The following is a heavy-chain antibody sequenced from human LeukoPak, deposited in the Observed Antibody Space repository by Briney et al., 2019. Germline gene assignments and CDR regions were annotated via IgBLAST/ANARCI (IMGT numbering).Heavy chain of an antibody. CDR2: IYTSGST. CDR1: GGPISSGSYY. J-gene: IGHJ6*03. CDR3: ARDKISTIFGVVIIEGYYMDV. D-gene: IGHD3-3*01. V-gene: IGHV4-61*02. Sequence: SQTLSLTCTVSGGPISSGSYYWSWIRQPAGKGLEWIGRIYTSGSTNYNPSLKSRVTMSVDTSKNQFSLKLSSVTAADTAVYYCARDKISTIFGVVIIEGYYMDVWGKGTTVTVSS.